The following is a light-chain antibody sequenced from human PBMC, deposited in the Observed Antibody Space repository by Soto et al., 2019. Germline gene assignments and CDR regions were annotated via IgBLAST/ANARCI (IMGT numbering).Light chain of an antibody. V-gene: IGKV1D-12*01. CDR1: QGISRW. J-gene: IGKJ5*01. CDR2: ATS. Sequence: DIQLTQSPSSVSAFVGDRVTITCRASQGISRWLAWYQQKPGKAPKLLIYATSSLQSGVPSRFSGSGFGTDFTLTISSLQPEDFATYYCQQANGFPITFGQGTRLEIK. CDR3: QQANGFPIT.